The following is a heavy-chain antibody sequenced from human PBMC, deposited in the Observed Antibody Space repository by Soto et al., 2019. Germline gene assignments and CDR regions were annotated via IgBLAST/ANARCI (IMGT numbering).Heavy chain of an antibody. Sequence: ASVKVSCKASGYTFTSDGISWVRQAPGQGLEWMGWISAYNGNTNYAQKLQGRVTMTTDTSTSTAYMKLSSVTAADTAVYYCARSHKAGWFDPWGQGTLVTVSS. J-gene: IGHJ5*02. CDR3: ARSHKAGWFDP. V-gene: IGHV1-18*01. CDR1: GYTFTSDG. CDR2: ISAYNGNT.